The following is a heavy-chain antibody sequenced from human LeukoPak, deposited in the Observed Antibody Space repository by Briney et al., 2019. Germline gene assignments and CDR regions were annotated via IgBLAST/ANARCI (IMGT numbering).Heavy chain of an antibody. V-gene: IGHV3-64D*06. D-gene: IGHD3/OR15-3a*01. Sequence: GGSLRLSCSASGFTFSSYAMHWVRQAPGKGLEYVSTISSNGGSTYYADSVKGRFTISRDNSKNTLYLQMSSLRAEDTAVYYCASLDPGGSFDYWGQGTLVTVSS. J-gene: IGHJ4*02. CDR3: ASLDPGGSFDY. CDR1: GFTFSSYA. CDR2: ISSNGGST.